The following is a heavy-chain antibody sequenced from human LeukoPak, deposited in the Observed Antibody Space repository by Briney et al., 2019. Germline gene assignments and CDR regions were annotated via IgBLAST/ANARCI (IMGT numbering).Heavy chain of an antibody. V-gene: IGHV3-21*01. J-gene: IGHJ6*03. CDR3: ARSCSSTSCYIMWGHYYYYYMDV. CDR1: GFTFSSYS. D-gene: IGHD2-2*02. CDR2: ISSSSSYI. Sequence: PGGSLRLSCAASGFTFSSYSMNWVRQAPGKGLEWVSSISSSSSYIYYADSVKGRFTISRDNAKNSLYLQMNSLRAEDTAVYYCARSCSSTSCYIMWGHYYYYYMDVWGKGTTVTVSS.